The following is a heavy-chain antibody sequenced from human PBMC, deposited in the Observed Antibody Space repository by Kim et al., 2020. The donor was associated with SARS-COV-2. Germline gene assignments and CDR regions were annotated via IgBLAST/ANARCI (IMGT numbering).Heavy chain of an antibody. CDR3: ARDSAFTIFGVVTADYGMDG. CDR2: ISSSSSYI. D-gene: IGHD3-3*01. Sequence: GGSLRLSCAASGFTFSSYSMNWVRQAPGKGLEWVSSISSSSSYIYYADSVKGRFTISRDNAKNSLYLQMNSLRAEDTAVYYCARDSAFTIFGVVTADYGMDGWGQGTTVTVSS. J-gene: IGHJ6*02. CDR1: GFTFSSYS. V-gene: IGHV3-21*01.